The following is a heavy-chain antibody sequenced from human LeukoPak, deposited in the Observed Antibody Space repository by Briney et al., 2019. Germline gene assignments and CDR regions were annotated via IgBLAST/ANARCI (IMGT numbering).Heavy chain of an antibody. D-gene: IGHD3-3*01. J-gene: IGHJ2*01. CDR1: GFTFSSYA. V-gene: IGHV3-23*01. CDR3: ARRITTNWYFDL. CDR2: ISGSGGST. Sequence: PGGSLRLSYAASGFTFSSYAMSWVRQAPGKGLEWVSAISGSGGSTYYADSVKGRFTISRDNSKNTLYLQMNSLRAEDTAVYYCARRITTNWYFDLWGRGTLVTVSS.